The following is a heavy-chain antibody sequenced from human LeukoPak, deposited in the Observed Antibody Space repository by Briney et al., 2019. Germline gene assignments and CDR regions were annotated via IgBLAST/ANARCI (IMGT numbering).Heavy chain of an antibody. J-gene: IGHJ4*02. CDR2: ISGSGDYT. CDR1: GFTFSSQA. Sequence: GGSLRLSCAASGFTFSSQAMSWVRQAPGKGLEWVSAISGSGDYTYYIVSVKGRFTISRDNSKNTLFLQMNSLRAEDTALYYCAKGSEYCSRTTCYPIDYWGQGILVTVSS. V-gene: IGHV3-23*01. D-gene: IGHD2-2*01. CDR3: AKGSEYCSRTTCYPIDY.